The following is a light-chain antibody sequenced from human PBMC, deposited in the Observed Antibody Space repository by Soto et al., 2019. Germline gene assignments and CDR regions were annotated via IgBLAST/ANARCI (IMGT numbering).Light chain of an antibody. CDR1: QSVSNNY. CDR3: QQYGGSPRT. CDR2: GAS. Sequence: EIMLTQSPGTLSLSPGERATLSCRASQSVSNNYLAWYKQKPGQAPRLLIYGASNRATGIPDRFSGSGSGTDFTLTISRLEPEDFAVYYCQQYGGSPRTFGQGTKVDIK. V-gene: IGKV3-20*01. J-gene: IGKJ1*01.